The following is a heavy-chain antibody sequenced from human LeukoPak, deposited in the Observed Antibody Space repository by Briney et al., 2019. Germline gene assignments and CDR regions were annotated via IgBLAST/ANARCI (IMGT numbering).Heavy chain of an antibody. CDR3: AAAWSGSYGYFDY. CDR2: IYYSGST. V-gene: IGHV4-61*05. D-gene: IGHD1-26*01. J-gene: IGHJ4*02. CDR1: GGSISSSSYY. Sequence: SETLSLTCTVSGGSISSSSYYWGWIRQPPGKGLEWIGYIYYSGSTNYNPSLKSRVTISVDTSKNQFSLKLSSVTAADTAVYYCAAAWSGSYGYFDYWGQGTLVTVSS.